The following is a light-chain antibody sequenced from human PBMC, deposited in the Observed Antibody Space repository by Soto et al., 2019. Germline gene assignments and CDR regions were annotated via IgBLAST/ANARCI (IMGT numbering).Light chain of an antibody. V-gene: IGKV4-1*01. J-gene: IGKJ5*01. Sequence: DIVMTQSPDSLAVSLGERATINCKSSQSLLYSSNNKTYLAWYLQKPGQSPQLLIYEVSTRVSGVPDRFSGSGSGTDFTLEISRVETDDVGIYYCLQSTRLPRTFGQGTRLDIK. CDR2: EVS. CDR1: QSLLYSSNNKTY. CDR3: LQSTRLPRT.